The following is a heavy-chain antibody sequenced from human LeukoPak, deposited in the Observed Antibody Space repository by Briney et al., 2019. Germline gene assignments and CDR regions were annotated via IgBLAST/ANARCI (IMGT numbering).Heavy chain of an antibody. D-gene: IGHD5-18*01. CDR3: AKTRASQPNHEIDY. J-gene: IGHJ4*02. V-gene: IGHV3-23*01. CDR2: ISGSGDST. Sequence: PGGSLRLSCAASGFTFISYAMSSVRQAPGKGLEWVSGISGSGDSTYYADSVKGRFTISRDNSKNTLYLQINSLRAEDTALYYCAKTRASQPNHEIDYWGQGTLVTVSS. CDR1: GFTFISYA.